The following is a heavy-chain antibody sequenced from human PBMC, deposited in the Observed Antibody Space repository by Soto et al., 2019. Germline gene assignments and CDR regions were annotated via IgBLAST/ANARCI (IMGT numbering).Heavy chain of an antibody. Sequence: SETLSLTCAVYGGSFSGYYWSWIRQPPGKGLEWIGEINHSGSTNYNPSLKSRVTISVDTSKNQFSLKLSSVTAADTAVYYCARGCVVVPAAIGGNDYWGQGTLVTVSS. D-gene: IGHD2-2*01. V-gene: IGHV4-34*01. J-gene: IGHJ4*02. CDR3: ARGCVVVPAAIGGNDY. CDR1: GGSFSGYY. CDR2: INHSGST.